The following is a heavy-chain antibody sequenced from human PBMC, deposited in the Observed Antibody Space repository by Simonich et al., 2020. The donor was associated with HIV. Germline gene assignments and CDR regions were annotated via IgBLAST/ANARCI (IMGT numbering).Heavy chain of an antibody. CDR1: GYTFNGYY. CDR3: ARGTYSGYDWNWFDP. Sequence: QVQLVQSGAEVKKPGASMKVSCEASGYTFNGYYLHWVRQAPGQGLEWMGRINPNSGDTNCAQKFQGRVTMTRDTSISTAYMEVSRLKSDDTAVYFCARGTYSGYDWNWFDPWGQGTLVTVSS. CDR2: INPNSGDT. V-gene: IGHV1-2*06. D-gene: IGHD5-12*01. J-gene: IGHJ5*02.